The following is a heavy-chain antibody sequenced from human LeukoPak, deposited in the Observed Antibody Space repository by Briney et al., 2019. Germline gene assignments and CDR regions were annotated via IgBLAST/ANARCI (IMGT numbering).Heavy chain of an antibody. Sequence: SGGSLRLSCAASGFTFSSYAMSWVRQAPGKGLEWVSLISGSGGTTYYADSVKGRFTISRDNSKNTLYLQMNSLRAEDTAVYYCAMVQGVMLRGALDIWGQGTMVTVSS. D-gene: IGHD3-10*01. CDR2: ISGSGGTT. J-gene: IGHJ3*02. CDR1: GFTFSSYA. CDR3: AMVQGVMLRGALDI. V-gene: IGHV3-23*01.